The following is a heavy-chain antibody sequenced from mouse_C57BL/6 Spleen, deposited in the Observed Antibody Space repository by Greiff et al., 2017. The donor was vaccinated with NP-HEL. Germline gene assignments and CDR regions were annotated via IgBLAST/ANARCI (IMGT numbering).Heavy chain of an antibody. D-gene: IGHD1-1*01. CDR1: GFTFSDYG. CDR3: ARPHYYGSSYPYAMDY. Sequence: EVNVVESGGGLVKPGGSLKLSCAASGFTFSDYGMHWVRQAPEKGLEWVAYISSGSSTIYYADTVKGRFTISRDNAKNTLFLQMTSLRSEDTAMYYCARPHYYGSSYPYAMDYWGQGTSVTVSS. J-gene: IGHJ4*01. V-gene: IGHV5-17*01. CDR2: ISSGSSTI.